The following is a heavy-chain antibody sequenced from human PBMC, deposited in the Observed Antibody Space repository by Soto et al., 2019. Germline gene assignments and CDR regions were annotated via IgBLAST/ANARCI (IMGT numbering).Heavy chain of an antibody. D-gene: IGHD6-13*01. CDR3: VRRHVSATGIDWFEP. Sequence: ASVKVSCKASGYTFTSYGIHWLRQAPGQRLEWMGWVNAANGDTKYSPKFQGRVIITRDTSASTAYMELSSLRSEDTAVYYCVRRHVSATGIDWFEPWGQGTLLTLSS. CDR2: VNAANGDT. J-gene: IGHJ5*02. V-gene: IGHV1-3*01. CDR1: GYTFTSYG.